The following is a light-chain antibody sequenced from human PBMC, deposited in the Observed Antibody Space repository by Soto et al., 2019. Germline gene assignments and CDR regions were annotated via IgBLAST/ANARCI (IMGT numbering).Light chain of an antibody. V-gene: IGLV2-14*01. J-gene: IGLJ1*01. CDR1: SSDVGDYNY. Sequence: QSALTQPASVSGSPGQSITISCTGTSSDVGDYNYVSWYQHHPGKAPKLMTYDVSNRPSGVSNRFSGSKSGNTASLTISGLQAEDGADYYCSSYTSSSTYVFGTGTKLTVL. CDR2: DVS. CDR3: SSYTSSSTYV.